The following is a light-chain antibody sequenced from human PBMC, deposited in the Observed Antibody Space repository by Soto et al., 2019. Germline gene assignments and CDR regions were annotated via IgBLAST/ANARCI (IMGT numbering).Light chain of an antibody. J-gene: IGKJ3*01. V-gene: IGKV3D-15*01. CDR3: QQYNNWPFT. Sequence: EIVMTQSPATLSVSPRERATLSCRASQSVSSNLAWYQKKPCQVPRLLIYGSSTRATGIPARFSGSGAGTEFTLTISSLQSEVYAVYYCQQYNNWPFTFGPGTKVDI. CDR1: QSVSSN. CDR2: GSS.